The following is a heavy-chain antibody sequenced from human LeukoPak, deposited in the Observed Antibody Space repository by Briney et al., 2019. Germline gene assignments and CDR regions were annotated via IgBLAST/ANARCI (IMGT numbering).Heavy chain of an antibody. D-gene: IGHD6-19*01. CDR3: ARHSRAVAGTWQPIDY. CDR2: IYYSGST. J-gene: IGHJ4*02. V-gene: IGHV4-39*01. CDR1: GGSISSSSYY. Sequence: SETLSLTCTVSGGSISSSSYYWGWIRQPPGKGLEWNGSIYYSGSTYYNPSLKSRVTISVDTSKNQFSLKLSSVTAADTAGYYCARHSRAVAGTWQPIDYWGQGMLVTVSS.